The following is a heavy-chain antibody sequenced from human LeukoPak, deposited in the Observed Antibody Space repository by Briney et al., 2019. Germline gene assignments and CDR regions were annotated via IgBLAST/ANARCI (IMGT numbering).Heavy chain of an antibody. CDR1: GFTFSSYG. CDR2: ISYDGSNK. D-gene: IGHD6-19*01. Sequence: PGRSLRLSCAASGFTFSSYGMHWVRQAPGKGLEWVAVISYDGSNKYYADSVKGRFTISRDNSKNTLYLQMNSLRAEDTAVYYCAKVFGSGGWSFDYWARGPLVTVSS. V-gene: IGHV3-30*18. CDR3: AKVFGSGGWSFDY. J-gene: IGHJ4*02.